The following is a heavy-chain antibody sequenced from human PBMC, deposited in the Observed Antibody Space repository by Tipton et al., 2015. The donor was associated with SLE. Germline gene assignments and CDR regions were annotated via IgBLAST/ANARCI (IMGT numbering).Heavy chain of an antibody. V-gene: IGHV4-39*07. CDR2: IYYSGST. J-gene: IGHJ5*02. CDR1: GGSISSSSYY. CDR3: ARGRSWFDP. Sequence: GLVKPSETLSLTCTVSGGSISSSSYYWGWIRQPPGKGLEWIGSIYYSGSTYYNPSLKSRVTISVDTSKNQFSLKLSPVTAADTAVYYCARGRSWFDPWGQGTLVPVSS.